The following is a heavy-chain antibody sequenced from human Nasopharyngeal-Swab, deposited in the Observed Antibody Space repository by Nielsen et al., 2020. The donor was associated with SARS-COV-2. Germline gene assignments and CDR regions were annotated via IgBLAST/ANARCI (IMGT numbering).Heavy chain of an antibody. Sequence: SVTVSCKASGGTFSISAIRWVRQAPGQGLEWMGRIIPILGIANYAQKFQGRVTITADKSTSTAYMELSSLRSEDTAVYYCARDWVVVTAPDWFDPWGQGTLVTVSS. CDR1: GGTFSISA. J-gene: IGHJ5*02. V-gene: IGHV1-69*04. CDR2: IIPILGIA. CDR3: ARDWVVVTAPDWFDP. D-gene: IGHD2-21*02.